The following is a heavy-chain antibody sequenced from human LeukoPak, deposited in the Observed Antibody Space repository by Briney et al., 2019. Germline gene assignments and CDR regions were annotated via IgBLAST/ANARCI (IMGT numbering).Heavy chain of an antibody. J-gene: IGHJ4*02. CDR3: ARSGGATDFDF. CDR2: INPNNGGT. CDR1: GYTFTGYY. Sequence: ASVKVSCKASGYTFTGYYIHWVRQAPGQGLEWMGWINPNNGGTKYAQKFQGRVTMTRDLSISTAYMDLSRLRSDDTAVYYCARSGGATDFDFWAQGNLVTVSS. V-gene: IGHV1-2*02. D-gene: IGHD1-26*01.